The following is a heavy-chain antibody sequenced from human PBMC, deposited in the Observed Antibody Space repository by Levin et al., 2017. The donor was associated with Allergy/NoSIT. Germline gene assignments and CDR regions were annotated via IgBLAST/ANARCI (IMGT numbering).Heavy chain of an antibody. Sequence: GGSLRLSCKGSGYSFTSYWIGWVRQMPGKGLEWMGIIYPGDSDTRYSPSFQGQVTISADKFISTAYLQWSSLKASDTAMYYCARHYSSGWQGYYYMDVWGKGTTVTVSS. CDR2: IYPGDSDT. J-gene: IGHJ6*03. CDR1: GYSFTSYW. V-gene: IGHV5-51*01. D-gene: IGHD6-19*01. CDR3: ARHYSSGWQGYYYMDV.